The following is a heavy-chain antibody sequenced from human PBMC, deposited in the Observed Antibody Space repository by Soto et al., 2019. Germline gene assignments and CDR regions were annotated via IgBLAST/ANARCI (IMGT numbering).Heavy chain of an antibody. Sequence: GGSLRLSCAASGFTFSSYAFSWVRQAPGKGLEWVSAISGSGGSTYYADSVKGRFTISRDNSKNTLYLQMNSLRAEDTAVYYCAKGRYFDWFVPFDYWGQGTLVTVSS. V-gene: IGHV3-23*01. D-gene: IGHD3-9*01. CDR1: GFTFSSYA. CDR3: AKGRYFDWFVPFDY. J-gene: IGHJ4*02. CDR2: ISGSGGST.